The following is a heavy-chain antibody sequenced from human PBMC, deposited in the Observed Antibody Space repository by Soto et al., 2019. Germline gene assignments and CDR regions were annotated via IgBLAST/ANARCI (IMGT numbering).Heavy chain of an antibody. V-gene: IGHV3-23*01. CDR3: AKTPGVITVITSFDH. CDR2: ISGSEAST. Sequence: PGGSLRLSCVACGFTFNKYALAWVRQAPGKGLEWVSAISGSEASTYDADSVKGRFTISRENSNNTLYLKINSRRAEDTAVYYCAKTPGVITVITSFDHWGQGTPVTVYS. CDR1: GFTFNKYA. J-gene: IGHJ4*02. D-gene: IGHD3-10*01.